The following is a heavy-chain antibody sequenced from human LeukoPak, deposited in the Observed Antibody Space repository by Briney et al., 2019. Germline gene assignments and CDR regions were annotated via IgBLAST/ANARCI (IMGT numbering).Heavy chain of an antibody. CDR2: ISGSGGST. V-gene: IGHV3-23*01. J-gene: IGHJ4*02. CDR1: GFTFSSYA. Sequence: GGSLRLSCAASGFTFSSYAMSWVRQAPGKGLEWVSAISGSGGSTYYADSVKGRFTISRDNSKNTLYLQMNSLRAEDTAAYYCAKVSFNWNYVYFDYWGQGTLVTVSS. CDR3: AKVSFNWNYVYFDY. D-gene: IGHD1-7*01.